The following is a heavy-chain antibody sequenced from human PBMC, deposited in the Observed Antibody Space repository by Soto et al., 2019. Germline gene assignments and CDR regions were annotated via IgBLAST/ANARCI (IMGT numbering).Heavy chain of an antibody. D-gene: IGHD6-13*01. V-gene: IGHV4-4*08. Sequence: QVQLQESGPGLVKPSETLSLTCTVSGGSISSYYWSWIRQPPGKGLEWIGYIYNSRSTNYNPSLKSRVTISVDPSKTPFSLKLSSVTAADTAVYYCARGSTGYSSSWYRYWGQGTLVTVSS. CDR2: IYNSRST. CDR1: GGSISSYY. J-gene: IGHJ4*02. CDR3: ARGSTGYSSSWYRY.